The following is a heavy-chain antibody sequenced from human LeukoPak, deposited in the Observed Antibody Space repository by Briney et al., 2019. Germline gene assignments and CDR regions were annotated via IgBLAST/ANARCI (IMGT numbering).Heavy chain of an antibody. Sequence: GGSLRLSCAASGFVFGGYWMSWVRQAPGRGLEWVANTSPDGSIKYYVDSVNGRFTISRDNAKNSLYLQMNSLRAEDTAVYYCVSGFLQWLYWGQGTLVTVSS. D-gene: IGHD3-3*01. CDR3: VSGFLQWLY. J-gene: IGHJ4*02. CDR1: GFVFGGYW. CDR2: TSPDGSIK. V-gene: IGHV3-7*01.